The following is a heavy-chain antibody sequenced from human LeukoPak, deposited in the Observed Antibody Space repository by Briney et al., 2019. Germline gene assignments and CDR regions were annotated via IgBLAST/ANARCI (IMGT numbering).Heavy chain of an antibody. V-gene: IGHV3-43*02. CDR1: GFTFDDYA. J-gene: IGHJ4*02. D-gene: IGHD3-22*01. CDR2: ISGDGGRT. CDR3: AKGGYYYDSSGHDY. Sequence: PGGSLRLSCAASGFTFDDYAMHWVRQAPGKGLEWVSLISGDGGRTYYAEFVEGRFTISRDNSKNSLYLQMNSLRTEDTALYYCAKGGYYYDSSGHDYWGQGTLVTVSS.